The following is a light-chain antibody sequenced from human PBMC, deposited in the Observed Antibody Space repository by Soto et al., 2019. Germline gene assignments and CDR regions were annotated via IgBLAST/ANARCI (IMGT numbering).Light chain of an antibody. CDR3: QQYYSYST. Sequence: AIRMTQSPSSLSASTGDRVTINCRASQGISSYLAWYQQKPGKAPKLLIYAASTLQSGVPSGFSGSGSGTDFTLTISCLQSEDFATYYCQQYYSYSTFGQGTKVDIK. CDR2: AAS. V-gene: IGKV1-8*01. J-gene: IGKJ1*01. CDR1: QGISSY.